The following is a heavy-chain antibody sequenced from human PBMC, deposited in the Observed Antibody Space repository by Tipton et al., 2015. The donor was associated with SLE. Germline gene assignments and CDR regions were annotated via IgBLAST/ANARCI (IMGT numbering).Heavy chain of an antibody. J-gene: IGHJ4*02. D-gene: IGHD6-13*01. CDR2: IYYSGST. Sequence: GLVKPSETLSLTCTVSGGSISSGSYYWSWIRQPPGKGLEWIGYIYYSGSTNYNPSLTSRVTISVDTSKNRFSLKLSSVTAADTAVYYCARGYSSSWSDLDYWGQGTLVTVSS. CDR1: GGSISSGSYY. CDR3: ARGYSSSWSDLDY. V-gene: IGHV4-61*01.